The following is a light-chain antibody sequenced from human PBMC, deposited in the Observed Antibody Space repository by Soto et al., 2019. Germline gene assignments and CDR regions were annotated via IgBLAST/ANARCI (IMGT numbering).Light chain of an antibody. Sequence: QSALTQPASVSGSPGQSITISCTGTNSDIGSYNYVSWYQHHPGKAPKLMIYDVSNRPSGVSNRFSGSKSANTASLTISGLQAEDEADYYCSSFASSNTVVFGGGTKVTVL. CDR3: SSFASSNTVV. CDR2: DVS. J-gene: IGLJ2*01. V-gene: IGLV2-14*03. CDR1: NSDIGSYNY.